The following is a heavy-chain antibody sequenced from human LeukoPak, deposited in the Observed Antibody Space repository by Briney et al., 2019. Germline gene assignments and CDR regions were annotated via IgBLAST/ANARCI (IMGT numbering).Heavy chain of an antibody. D-gene: IGHD6-19*01. J-gene: IGHJ4*02. CDR1: GFTFSSFA. CDR2: VSYDGSNK. Sequence: PGRSLRLSCAASGFTFSSFAMHWVRQAPGKGLEWVAVVSYDGSNKYYADSVKGRFTISRDNAKNSLYLQMNSLRAEDTAVYYCARERSSGWYFDYWGQGTLVTVSS. CDR3: ARERSSGWYFDY. V-gene: IGHV3-30*04.